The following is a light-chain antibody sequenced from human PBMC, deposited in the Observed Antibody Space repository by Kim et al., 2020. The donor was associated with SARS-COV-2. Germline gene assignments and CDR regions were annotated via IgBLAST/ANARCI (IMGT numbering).Light chain of an antibody. V-gene: IGLV1-44*01. Sequence: GQRVTISCSGSSSNIGSNTINWYQHLPRTAPKLLIHSNNRRPSGVPDRFSGSKSDTSASLAINGLQSDDEADYYCATWDDSLYAPVFGGGTQLTVL. CDR3: ATWDDSLYAPV. J-gene: IGLJ2*01. CDR1: SSNIGSNT. CDR2: SNN.